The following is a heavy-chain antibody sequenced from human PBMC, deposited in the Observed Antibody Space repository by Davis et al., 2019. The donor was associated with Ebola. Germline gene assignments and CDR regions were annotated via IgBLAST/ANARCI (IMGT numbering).Heavy chain of an antibody. Sequence: SETLSLTCALYGGSFSGYYWSWIRQPPGKGLEWMGEINHSGSTNYNPSLKSRVTISVETSKNQFSLKLSSVTAADTAVYYCARLKIFGVVKNYYYGMDVWGQGTTVTVSS. CDR1: GGSFSGYY. CDR3: ARLKIFGVVKNYYYGMDV. V-gene: IGHV4-34*01. J-gene: IGHJ6*02. D-gene: IGHD3-3*01. CDR2: INHSGST.